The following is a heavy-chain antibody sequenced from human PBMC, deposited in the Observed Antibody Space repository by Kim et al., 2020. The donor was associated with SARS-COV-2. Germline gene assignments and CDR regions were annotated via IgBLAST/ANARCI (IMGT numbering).Heavy chain of an antibody. V-gene: IGHV1-46*01. CDR3: ARVVVARGNWFDP. Sequence: AKRFQGRVTMTRDTSTSTVYMELSSLRSEDTAVYYCARVVVARGNWFDPWGQGTLVTVSS. J-gene: IGHJ5*02. D-gene: IGHD2-15*01.